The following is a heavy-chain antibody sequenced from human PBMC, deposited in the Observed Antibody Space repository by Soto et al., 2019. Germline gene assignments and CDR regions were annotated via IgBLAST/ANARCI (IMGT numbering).Heavy chain of an antibody. CDR2: INHSGST. D-gene: IGHD3-3*01. V-gene: IGHV4-34*01. CDR3: ARGLTIFGAKRATFYYYMDV. J-gene: IGHJ6*03. CDR1: GGFSSGYY. Sequence: SATLAFTYAFDGGFSSGYYWRWLQQPAGEGLEWIGEINHSGSTNYTPSLKSRVTISVDTSKNQFSLKLSSVTAADTAVYYCARGLTIFGAKRATFYYYMDVWGKGTTVT.